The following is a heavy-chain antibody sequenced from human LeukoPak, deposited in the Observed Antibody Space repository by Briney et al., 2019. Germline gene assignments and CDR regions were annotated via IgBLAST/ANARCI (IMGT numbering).Heavy chain of an antibody. Sequence: PSETLSLTCTVSGGSISSSSYYWGWIRQPPGGGLEWIGNIYYSGTTYYNPSLKRRVTISVDTPKSQFSLKLSSVTAVDTAVYYCASFSYSSGWYDIDYWGQGTLVTVSS. CDR1: GGSISSSSYY. J-gene: IGHJ4*02. V-gene: IGHV4-39*01. CDR3: ASFSYSSGWYDIDY. D-gene: IGHD6-19*01. CDR2: IYYSGTT.